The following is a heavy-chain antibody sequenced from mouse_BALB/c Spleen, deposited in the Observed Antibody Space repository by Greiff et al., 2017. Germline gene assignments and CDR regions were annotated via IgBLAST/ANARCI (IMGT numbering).Heavy chain of an antibody. Sequence: QVQLKESGAELVRPGASVTLSCKASGYTFTDYEMHWVKQTPVHGLEWIGAIDPETGGTAYNQKFKGKATLTADKSSSTAYMELRSLTSEDSAVYYCTREGAIGAYWGQGTLVTVSA. J-gene: IGHJ3*01. CDR2: IDPETGGT. CDR3: TREGAIGAY. D-gene: IGHD2-14*01. CDR1: GYTFTDYE. V-gene: IGHV1-15*01.